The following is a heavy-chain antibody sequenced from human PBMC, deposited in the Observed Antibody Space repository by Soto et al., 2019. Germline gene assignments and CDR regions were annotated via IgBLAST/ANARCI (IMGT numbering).Heavy chain of an antibody. V-gene: IGHV1-18*01. CDR1: GYTFTSYG. D-gene: IGHD2-2*01. CDR3: AGDVGYCSSTSCYASGYYYYGMDV. J-gene: IGHJ6*02. Sequence: QVQLVQSGAEVKKPGASVKVSCKASGYTFTSYGISWVRQAPGQGLEWMGWISAYNGNTNYAQKLQGRVTMTTDTSTSTAYMELRRLRTDDTAVYYCAGDVGYCSSTSCYASGYYYYGMDVWGQGPTVTVSS. CDR2: ISAYNGNT.